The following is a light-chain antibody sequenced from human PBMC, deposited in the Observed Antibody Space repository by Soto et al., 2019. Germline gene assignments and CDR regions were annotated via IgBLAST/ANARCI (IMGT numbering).Light chain of an antibody. CDR2: GAS. CDR3: QQSYSTTWT. J-gene: IGKJ1*01. CDR1: QSISTS. V-gene: IGKV1-5*01. Sequence: DIQMTQSPSTLSASVGDRVTITCRASQSISTSLAWYQQKPGKAPNLLISGASSLETGVPSRFSGSGSGTEFTLTISSLQPDDFATYSCQQSYSTTWTFGQGTKV.